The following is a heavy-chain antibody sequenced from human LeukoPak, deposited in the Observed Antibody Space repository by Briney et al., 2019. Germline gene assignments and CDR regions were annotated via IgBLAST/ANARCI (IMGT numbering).Heavy chain of an antibody. CDR3: ARRITMVRGVIISLLYFDY. Sequence: PSETLSLTCAVSGYSISSGYYWGWIRQPAGKGLEWIGSIYHSGSTYYNPSLKSRVTISVDTSKNQFSLKLSSVTAADTAVYYCARRITMVRGVIISLLYFDYWGQGTLVTVSS. D-gene: IGHD3-10*01. CDR1: GYSISSGYY. V-gene: IGHV4-38-2*01. J-gene: IGHJ4*02. CDR2: IYHSGST.